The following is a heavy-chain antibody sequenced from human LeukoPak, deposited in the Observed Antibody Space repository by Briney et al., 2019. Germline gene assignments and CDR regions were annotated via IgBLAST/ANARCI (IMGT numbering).Heavy chain of an antibody. J-gene: IGHJ1*01. D-gene: IGHD3/OR15-3a*01. Sequence: GGSLRLSCAASGFIFSDYYMSWIRQTPEKGLEWLSYISSSSGYKNYADSLKGRFTISRDNAKNSVYQQMNSLSAEDTAVYYCARQGLYDSSDFWTFQHWGQGTLVT. CDR1: GFIFSDYY. CDR3: ARQGLYDSSDFWTFQH. V-gene: IGHV3-11*06. CDR2: ISSSSGYK.